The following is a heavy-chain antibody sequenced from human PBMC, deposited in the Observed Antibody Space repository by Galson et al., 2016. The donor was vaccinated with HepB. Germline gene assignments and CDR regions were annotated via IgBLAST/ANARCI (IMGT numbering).Heavy chain of an antibody. D-gene: IGHD2/OR15-2a*01. V-gene: IGHV3-30*18. CDR3: AKRHEYCPAVGCSVDY. CDR2: DSMDGRRK. J-gene: IGHJ4*02. CDR1: GFTFRSYT. Sequence: SLRLSCAASGFTFRSYTMNWVRQAPGKGLEWVAADSMDGRRKFYADSVKGRFTISRDNSNNMLFLQMSSLRTDDTAIYYCAKRHEYCPAVGCSVDYWGQGTLVSVSS.